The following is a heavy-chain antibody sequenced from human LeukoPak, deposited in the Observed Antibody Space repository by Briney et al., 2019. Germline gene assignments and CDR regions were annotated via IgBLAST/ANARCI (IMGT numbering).Heavy chain of an antibody. CDR2: ISGSGGST. CDR1: GFTFSSYG. V-gene: IGHV3-23*01. D-gene: IGHD6-13*01. Sequence: GGSLRLSCAASGFTFSSYGMSWVRQAPGKGLEWVSAISGSGGSTYYADSVKGRFTISRDNSKNTLYLQMNSLRAEDTAAYYCAKSFGKQLVRGGYFDYWGQGTLVTVSS. J-gene: IGHJ4*02. CDR3: AKSFGKQLVRGGYFDY.